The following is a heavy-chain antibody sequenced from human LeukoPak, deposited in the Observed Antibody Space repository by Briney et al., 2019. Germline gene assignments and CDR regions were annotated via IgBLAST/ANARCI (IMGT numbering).Heavy chain of an antibody. J-gene: IGHJ2*01. Sequence: GRSLRLSCAASGFTFSSYGMHWVRQAPGKGLEWVAVISYDGSNKYYADSVKGRFTISRDNSKNTLYLQMNSLRAEDTAVYYCAKGTYYYGSTESTGSWYFDLWGRGTLVTVSS. D-gene: IGHD3-10*01. V-gene: IGHV3-30*18. CDR1: GFTFSSYG. CDR2: ISYDGSNK. CDR3: AKGTYYYGSTESTGSWYFDL.